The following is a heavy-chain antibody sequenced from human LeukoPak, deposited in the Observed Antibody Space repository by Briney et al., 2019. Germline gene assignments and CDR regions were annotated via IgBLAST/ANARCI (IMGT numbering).Heavy chain of an antibody. CDR3: AKDVPYGSGSYYSGWSDAFDI. CDR1: GFTFSSCA. D-gene: IGHD3-10*01. CDR2: ISGSGGST. V-gene: IGHV3-23*01. J-gene: IGHJ3*02. Sequence: PGGPLRLSCAASGFTFSSCAMSWVRQAPGKGLEWVSAISGSGGSTYYADSVKGRFTISRDNSKNTLYLQMNSLRAEDTAVYYCAKDVPYGSGSYYSGWSDAFDIWGQGTMVTVSS.